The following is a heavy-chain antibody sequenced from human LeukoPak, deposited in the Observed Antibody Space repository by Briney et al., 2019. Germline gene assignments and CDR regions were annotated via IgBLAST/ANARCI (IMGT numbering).Heavy chain of an antibody. CDR2: ITRSNYI. CDR3: AKEFY. CDR1: GFTFSRYS. V-gene: IGHV3-21*04. J-gene: IGHJ4*02. Sequence: GGSLRLSCAASGFTFSRYSLNWVRQAPGKGLEWVSSITRSNYIYYADPVKGRFTISRDNAKNSLYLQMNSLRAEDTAGYYWAKEFYWGQGTLVTVSS.